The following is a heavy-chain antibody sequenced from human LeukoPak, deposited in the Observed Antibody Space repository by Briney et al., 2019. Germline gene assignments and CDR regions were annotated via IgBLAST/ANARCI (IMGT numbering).Heavy chain of an antibody. CDR2: ISYDGSNK. Sequence: PGRSLRLSCAASGFTFSNYGTHWVRQAPGKGLEWVAVISYDGSNKYYADSVKGRITISRDNSKNTLYLQMNSLRTEDTAVYYCARDRYCGGDCDEVAFDYWGQGTLVTVSS. CDR1: GFTFSNYG. CDR3: ARDRYCGGDCDEVAFDY. J-gene: IGHJ4*02. D-gene: IGHD2-21*01. V-gene: IGHV3-30*03.